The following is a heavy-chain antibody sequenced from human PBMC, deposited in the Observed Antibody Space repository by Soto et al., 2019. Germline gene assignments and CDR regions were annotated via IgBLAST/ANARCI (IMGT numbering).Heavy chain of an antibody. Sequence: SETLSLTCAVYGGSFSGYYWSWIRQPPGKGLEWIGEINHSGSTNYNPSLKSRVTISVDTSKNQFSLKLSSVTAADTAVYYCARQRAYDFWSGYPYIGYYMDVWGKGTTVTVSS. V-gene: IGHV4-34*01. J-gene: IGHJ6*03. CDR1: GGSFSGYY. D-gene: IGHD3-3*01. CDR3: ARQRAYDFWSGYPYIGYYMDV. CDR2: INHSGST.